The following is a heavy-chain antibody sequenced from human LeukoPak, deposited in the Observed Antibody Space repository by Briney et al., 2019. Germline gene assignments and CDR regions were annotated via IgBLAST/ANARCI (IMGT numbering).Heavy chain of an antibody. CDR1: GGSISSYY. D-gene: IGHD2-8*02. V-gene: IGHV4-59*01. CDR3: ARDTGDYFDY. Sequence: SETLSLTCTVSGGSISSYYWSWIRQPPGKGLEWIGYIYYSGSTNYNPSLKSRVIISVDTPKNQFSLKLSSVTAADTAVYYCARDTGDYFDYWGQGTLVTVSS. CDR2: IYYSGST. J-gene: IGHJ4*02.